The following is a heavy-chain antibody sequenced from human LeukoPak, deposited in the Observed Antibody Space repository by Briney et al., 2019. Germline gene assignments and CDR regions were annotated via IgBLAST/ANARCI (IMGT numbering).Heavy chain of an antibody. CDR1: GGTFSNYA. Sequence: SVKVSCKASGGTFSNYAISWVRQAPGQGLEWMGGIIPMFGTANYAQKFQGRVTITADKSTSTAYMELSGLRSEDTAVYYCARTTAKASTPYFDYWGQGTLVTVSS. CDR3: ARTTAKASTPYFDY. D-gene: IGHD4-11*01. J-gene: IGHJ4*02. V-gene: IGHV1-69*06. CDR2: IIPMFGTA.